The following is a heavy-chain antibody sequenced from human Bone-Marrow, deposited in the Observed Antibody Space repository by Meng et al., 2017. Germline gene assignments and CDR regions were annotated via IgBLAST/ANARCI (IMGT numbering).Heavy chain of an antibody. CDR1: GYTFTSYY. CDR2: INPSGGST. D-gene: IGHD1-26*01. J-gene: IGHJ1*01. V-gene: IGHV1-46*01. CDR3: ARDRVIVGATNLEYFQH. Sequence: SVPVSCKASGYTFTSYYMHWVRQAPGQGLEWMGIINPSGGSTSYAQKFQGRVTMTRDTSTSTVYMELSSLRSEDTAVYYCARDRVIVGATNLEYFQHWGQGTLVTVSS.